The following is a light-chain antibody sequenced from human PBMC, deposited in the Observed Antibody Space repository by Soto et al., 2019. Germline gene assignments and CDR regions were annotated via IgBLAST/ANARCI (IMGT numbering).Light chain of an antibody. CDR1: QSVSSY. Sequence: VLTQSPATLSLSPGERATLSCRASQSVSSYLAWYQQKPGQAPRLLIYDASIRATGIPARFSGSGSGTDFTLTISSLEPEDFAIYYCQQRQYWPPITFGQGTRLEIK. V-gene: IGKV3-11*01. J-gene: IGKJ5*01. CDR3: QQRQYWPPIT. CDR2: DAS.